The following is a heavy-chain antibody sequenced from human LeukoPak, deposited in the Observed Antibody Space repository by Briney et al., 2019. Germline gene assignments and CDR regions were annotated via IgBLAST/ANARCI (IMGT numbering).Heavy chain of an antibody. Sequence: ASVKVSCKASGYTFTGYYMHWVRQAPGQGLEWMGWINPNSGGTNYAQKFQGRVTMTRDTSISTAYMELSSLRSDDTAVYYCASNTDYYDSSGCFDYWGQGTLVTVSS. CDR2: INPNSGGT. D-gene: IGHD3-22*01. J-gene: IGHJ4*02. CDR1: GYTFTGYY. CDR3: ASNTDYYDSSGCFDY. V-gene: IGHV1-2*02.